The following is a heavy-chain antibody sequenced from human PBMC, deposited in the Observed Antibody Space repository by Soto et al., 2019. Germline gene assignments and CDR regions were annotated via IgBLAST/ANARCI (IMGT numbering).Heavy chain of an antibody. CDR1: GFTFSSYG. Sequence: GGSLRLSCAASGFTFSSYGMHWVRQAPGKGLEWVAGIWYDGSNKYYADSVKGRFTISRDNSKNTLYLQMNSLRAEDTAVYYCARDFDHVGITVGASYWGQGTLVTVSS. V-gene: IGHV3-33*01. CDR3: ARDFDHVGITVGASY. D-gene: IGHD1-26*01. CDR2: IWYDGSNK. J-gene: IGHJ4*02.